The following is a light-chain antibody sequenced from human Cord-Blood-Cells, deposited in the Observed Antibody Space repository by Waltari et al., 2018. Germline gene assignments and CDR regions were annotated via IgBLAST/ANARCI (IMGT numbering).Light chain of an antibody. V-gene: IGKV3-15*01. CDR3: QQYNNWPRT. J-gene: IGKJ1*01. Sequence: EIVMTQSPATLSVSPGERATLSCRASQSVSSNLVWYQQIPGQAPRLLIYGASTRATGIPARFSGSGSGTEFTLTISSLQSEDFAVYYCQQYNNWPRTFGQGTKVEIK. CDR2: GAS. CDR1: QSVSSN.